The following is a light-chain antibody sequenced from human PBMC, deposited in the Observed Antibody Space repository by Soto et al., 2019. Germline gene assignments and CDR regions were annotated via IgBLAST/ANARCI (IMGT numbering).Light chain of an antibody. CDR1: SSNIGAGYD. V-gene: IGLV1-40*01. J-gene: IGLJ2*01. CDR2: GNS. Sequence: QSVLTQPPSVSGAPGQRVTISCTGSSSNIGAGYDVHWYQQLPGTAPKLLIYGNSNRPSGVPDRFSGSKSGTSASLAITGLQYEDEADYYCQSYDSSLRVVVFGGGTKLTVL. CDR3: QSYDSSLRVVV.